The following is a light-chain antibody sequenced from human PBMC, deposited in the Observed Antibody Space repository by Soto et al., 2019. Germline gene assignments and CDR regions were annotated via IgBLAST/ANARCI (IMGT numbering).Light chain of an antibody. J-gene: IGLJ1*01. CDR3: SSYAGSFYV. Sequence: QSVLTQPASVSGSPGQSITLSCTGTSSGVGSYNYVSWYQQHPGKAPKLMIHDVSYRPSGVSNRFSGSKSGNTASLTISGLQAEDEADYYCSSYAGSFYVVGTGTKVTVL. CDR2: DVS. V-gene: IGLV2-14*03. CDR1: SSGVGSYNY.